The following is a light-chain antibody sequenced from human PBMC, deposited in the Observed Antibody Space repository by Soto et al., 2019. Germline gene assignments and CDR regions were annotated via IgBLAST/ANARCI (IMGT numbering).Light chain of an antibody. J-gene: IGKJ2*01. CDR3: QQYYSTPYT. CDR2: WAS. CDR1: QSVLYSSTNKNY. Sequence: DIVMTQSPDSLAVSLGERATINCKSSQSVLYSSTNKNYLAWYQQQPGQPPKLLIYWASTRESGVPDRFSGSGSGTDFTLTISNLQAEDVAVYYCQQYYSTPYTFGQGTKLEIK. V-gene: IGKV4-1*01.